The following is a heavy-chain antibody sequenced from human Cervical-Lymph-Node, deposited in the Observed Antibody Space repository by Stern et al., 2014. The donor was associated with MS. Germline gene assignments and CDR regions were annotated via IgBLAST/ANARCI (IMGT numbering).Heavy chain of an antibody. CDR1: GYTFTAFF. V-gene: IGHV1-2*02. J-gene: IGHJ4*02. D-gene: IGHD3-22*01. CDR3: AREATRIVVGIDY. Sequence: QVQLVQSGTKMQKPGASVKVSCKASGYTFTAFFIHWVRQVPGQGLEWMGMLNPNSDDPTYAQNFQARVTLTSDTSIGTAYLELSRLTSADTAVYYCAREATRIVVGIDYWGQGTQVTVSS. CDR2: LNPNSDDP.